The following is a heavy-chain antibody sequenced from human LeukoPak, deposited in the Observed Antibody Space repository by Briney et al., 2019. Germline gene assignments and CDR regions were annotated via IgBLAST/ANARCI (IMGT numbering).Heavy chain of an antibody. V-gene: IGHV3-66*01. Sequence: GGSLRLSCAASGFTVSSNYMSWVRQAPGKGLEWVSVIYSGGSTYYADSVKGRFTISRDNSKNTLYLQMNSLRAEDTAVYYCARVFYGYYFDYWGQGTLVTVSS. CDR3: ARVFYGYYFDY. CDR2: IYSGGST. J-gene: IGHJ4*02. CDR1: GFTVSSNY. D-gene: IGHD3-10*01.